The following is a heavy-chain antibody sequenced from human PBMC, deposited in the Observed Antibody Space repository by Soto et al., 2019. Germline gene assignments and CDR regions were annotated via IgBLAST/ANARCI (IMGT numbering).Heavy chain of an antibody. CDR1: GGSFSGYY. Sequence: PSETLSLTCAVYGGSFSGYYWSWIRQPPGKGLEWIGEINHSGSTNYNPSLKSRVTISVDTSKNQFSLKLSSVTAADTAVYYCARARAARIFDYWGQGTLVTVSS. J-gene: IGHJ4*02. CDR3: ARARAARIFDY. D-gene: IGHD6-6*01. CDR2: INHSGST. V-gene: IGHV4-34*01.